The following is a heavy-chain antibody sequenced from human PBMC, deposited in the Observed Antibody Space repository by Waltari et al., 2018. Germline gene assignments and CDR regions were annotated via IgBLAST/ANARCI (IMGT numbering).Heavy chain of an antibody. CDR1: VGAISSSSYY. CDR2: IYYSGST. V-gene: IGHV4-39*07. J-gene: IGHJ4*02. CDR3: ARVEQQLVVYY. D-gene: IGHD6-13*01. Sequence: QLQLQESGPGLVQPSEALSLTCTVSVGAISSSSYYWGWIRQPPGKGLEWIGSIYYSGSTYYNPSLKSRVTISVDTSKNQFSLKLSSVTAADTAVYYCARVEQQLVVYYWGQGTLVTVSS.